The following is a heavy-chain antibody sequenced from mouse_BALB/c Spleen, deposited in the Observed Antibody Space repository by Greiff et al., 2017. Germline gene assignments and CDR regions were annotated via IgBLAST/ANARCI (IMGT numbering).Heavy chain of an antibody. CDR1: GYTFTSYW. J-gene: IGHJ2*01. Sequence: LQESGAELARPGASVKLSCKASGYTFTSYWMQWVKQRPGQGLEWIGAIYPGDGDTRYTQKFKGKATLTADKSSSTAYMQLSSLASEDSAVYYCARSPGFDYWGQGTTLTVSS. CDR2: IYPGDGDT. V-gene: IGHV1-87*01. CDR3: ARSPGFDY.